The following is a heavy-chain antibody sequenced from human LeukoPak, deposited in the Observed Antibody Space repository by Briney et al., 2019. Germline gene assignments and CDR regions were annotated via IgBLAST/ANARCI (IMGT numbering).Heavy chain of an antibody. Sequence: SSETLSLTCAVYGGSFSGYYWSWIRQPPGKGLEWIGEINHSGSTNYNPSPKSRVTISVVTSKNQFSLKLSSVPAADTAVYYCARGGEYGSGSYYKYWGQGTLVTVSS. CDR1: GGSFSGYY. V-gene: IGHV4-34*01. D-gene: IGHD3-10*01. CDR2: INHSGST. J-gene: IGHJ4*02. CDR3: ARGGEYGSGSYYKY.